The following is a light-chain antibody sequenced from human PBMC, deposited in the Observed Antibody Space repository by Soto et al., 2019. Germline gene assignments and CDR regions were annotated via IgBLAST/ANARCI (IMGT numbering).Light chain of an antibody. Sequence: EIVMTQSPATLSVSPGERATLSCRASQSVSSNLAWYQQKPGQAPRLLIYSASTRATGIPARFSGSGSGTEFTLTINSLQSEDFAVYYCQQYNKWPSYTFGEGTRLE. CDR3: QQYNKWPSYT. V-gene: IGKV3-15*01. CDR1: QSVSSN. J-gene: IGKJ2*01. CDR2: SAS.